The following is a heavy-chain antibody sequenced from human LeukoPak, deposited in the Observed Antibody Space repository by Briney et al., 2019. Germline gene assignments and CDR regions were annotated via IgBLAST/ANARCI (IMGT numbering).Heavy chain of an antibody. D-gene: IGHD5-12*01. J-gene: IGHJ3*01. CDR1: GDSISSNY. CDR2: IYYTGST. CDR3: SRGRAAAFDV. Sequence: PSETLSLTCTVSGDSISSNYWNWIRQPPGKGLGWIGYIYYTGSTNYNPSLRSRVTISVDTSKNQVSLMLSSVTAADTAVYYCSRGRAAAFDVWGQGTMVTVSS. V-gene: IGHV4-59*01.